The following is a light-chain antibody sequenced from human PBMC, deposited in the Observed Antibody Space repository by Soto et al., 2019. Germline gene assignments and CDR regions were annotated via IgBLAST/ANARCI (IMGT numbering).Light chain of an antibody. V-gene: IGLV7-46*01. CDR2: DTS. CDR3: LLSYSGARWV. Sequence: QAVVTQEPSLTVSPGGTVTLTCGSSTGAVTSGHYPYWFQQKPGQAPRTLIYDTSNKHSWTPARFSGSLLGGKAALTLSGAQPEDEAEYYCLLSYSGARWVFGGGTKPPS. CDR1: TGAVTSGHY. J-gene: IGLJ3*02.